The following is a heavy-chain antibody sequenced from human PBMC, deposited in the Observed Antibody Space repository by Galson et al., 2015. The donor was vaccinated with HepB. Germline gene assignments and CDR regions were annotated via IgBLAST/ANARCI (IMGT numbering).Heavy chain of an antibody. V-gene: IGHV3-48*02. CDR3: ARDAVGNEAFDI. CDR1: GFTFSSYS. CDR2: IGASGSTI. J-gene: IGHJ3*02. Sequence: SLRLSCAASGFTFSSYSMNWVRQAPGKGLDWVSYIGASGSTIYYAESVRGRFTIPRDNAKNSLYLQVNSLRDEDTAVYFCARDAVGNEAFDIWGQGTMVSVSS.